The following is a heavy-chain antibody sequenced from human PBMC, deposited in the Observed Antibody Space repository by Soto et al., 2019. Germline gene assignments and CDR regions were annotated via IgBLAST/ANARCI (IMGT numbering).Heavy chain of an antibody. Sequence: PSETLSLTCAFYGGSFSDYYWGWLRQPPGKGLEWIGEIDHVGSTMYNPSLKSRVTISVDTSKNQFSLKLSSVTAADTAVYYCATPADCSSTSCRYAFDIWGQGTMVTVSS. V-gene: IGHV4-34*01. CDR1: GGSFSDYY. CDR3: ATPADCSSTSCRYAFDI. J-gene: IGHJ3*02. CDR2: IDHVGST. D-gene: IGHD2-2*01.